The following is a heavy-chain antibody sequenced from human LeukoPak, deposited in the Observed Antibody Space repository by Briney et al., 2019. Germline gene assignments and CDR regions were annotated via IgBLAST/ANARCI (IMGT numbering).Heavy chain of an antibody. D-gene: IGHD6-13*01. CDR1: GFTFSSYG. V-gene: IGHV3-30*02. CDR3: ATDSSPDY. CDR2: ISYDGGNK. J-gene: IGHJ4*02. Sequence: GGSLRLSCAASGFTFSSYGMHWVRQAPGKGLGWVAFISYDGGNKYYADSVKGRFTISRDNSKNTMYLQMNSLRAEDTAVYYCATDSSPDYWGQGTLVTVSS.